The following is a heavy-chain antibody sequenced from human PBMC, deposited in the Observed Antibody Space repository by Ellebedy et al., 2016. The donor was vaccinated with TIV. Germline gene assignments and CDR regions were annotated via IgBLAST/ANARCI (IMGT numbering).Heavy chain of an antibody. CDR3: ASDRPALYAFDI. CDR2: MKQFGSEI. CDR1: GFSFSNLW. Sequence: GESLKISCAASGFSFSNLWMSWVRQAPGKGLEWVATMKQFGSEIYYVDSVKGRFHISRDNAKNSFYLQMNSLRAEDTALYYCASDRPALYAFDIWGHGTMVTVSS. V-gene: IGHV3-7*03. J-gene: IGHJ3*02.